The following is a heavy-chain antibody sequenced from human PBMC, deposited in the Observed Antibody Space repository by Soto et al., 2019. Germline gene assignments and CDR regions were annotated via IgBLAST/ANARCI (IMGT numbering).Heavy chain of an antibody. Sequence: SETLSLTCAVYGGSFSGYYWSWIRQPPGKGLEWIGEINHSGSTNYNPSLKSRVTISVDTSKNQFSLKLGSVTAADTAVYYCASTHRWSPVHYYYYYMDVWGKGTTVTVSS. CDR2: INHSGST. CDR3: ASTHRWSPVHYYYYYMDV. V-gene: IGHV4-34*01. CDR1: GGSFSGYY. J-gene: IGHJ6*03. D-gene: IGHD2-15*01.